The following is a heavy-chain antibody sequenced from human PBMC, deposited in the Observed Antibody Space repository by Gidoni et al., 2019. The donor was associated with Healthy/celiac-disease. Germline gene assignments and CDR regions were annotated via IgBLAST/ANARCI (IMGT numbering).Heavy chain of an antibody. CDR2: ISGSGGST. V-gene: IGHV3-23*01. J-gene: IGHJ2*01. CDR3: AKAPEGPLWYFDL. Sequence: EVQLLESGGGLVQPGGSLRLSCAASGFTFRSYAMSWVRQAPGKGREWVSAISGSGGSTYYADSVKGRFTISRDNSKNTLYLQMNSLRAEDTAVYYCAKAPEGPLWYFDLWGRGTLVTVSS. CDR1: GFTFRSYA.